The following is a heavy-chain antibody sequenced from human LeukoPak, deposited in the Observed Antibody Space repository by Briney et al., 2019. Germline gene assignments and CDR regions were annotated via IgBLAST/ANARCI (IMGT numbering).Heavy chain of an antibody. CDR2: INPSGGST. CDR3: ASLSIAAAGSGAFDI. Sequence: ASVKVSCKASEYTFTDYYMHWVRQAPGQGLEWMGIINPSGGSTSYAQKFQGRVTMTRDMSTSTVYMELSSLRSEDTAVYYCASLSIAAAGSGAFDIWGQGTMVTVSS. J-gene: IGHJ3*02. D-gene: IGHD6-13*01. V-gene: IGHV1-46*01. CDR1: EYTFTDYY.